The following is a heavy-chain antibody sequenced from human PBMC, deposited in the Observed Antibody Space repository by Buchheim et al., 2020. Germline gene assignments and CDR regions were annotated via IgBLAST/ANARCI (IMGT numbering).Heavy chain of an antibody. Sequence: QLQLQESGPGLVKPSETLSLTCTVSGGSISSSSYYWGWIRQPPGKGLEWIGSIYYSGSTYYNPSLQSRVTISVDTSKNQFYLKLSSVTAADTAVYYCARHEYYDSSGYYSLDYWGQGTL. CDR3: ARHEYYDSSGYYSLDY. CDR2: IYYSGST. J-gene: IGHJ4*02. D-gene: IGHD3-22*01. V-gene: IGHV4-39*01. CDR1: GGSISSSSYY.